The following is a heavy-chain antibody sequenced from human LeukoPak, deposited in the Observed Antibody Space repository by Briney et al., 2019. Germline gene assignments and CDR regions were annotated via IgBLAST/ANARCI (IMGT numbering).Heavy chain of an antibody. Sequence: GEPLKISCKGSGYSFTNYWIGWVRQMPGKGLEWMGIIYPGDSDTRYSPSFQGQVTISVDKSISTAYLQWSGLKASDTAMYYCARRYPLTGDAFNIWGQGTMVTVSS. CDR3: ARRYPLTGDAFNI. J-gene: IGHJ3*02. CDR2: IYPGDSDT. CDR1: GYSFTNYW. D-gene: IGHD7-27*01. V-gene: IGHV5-51*01.